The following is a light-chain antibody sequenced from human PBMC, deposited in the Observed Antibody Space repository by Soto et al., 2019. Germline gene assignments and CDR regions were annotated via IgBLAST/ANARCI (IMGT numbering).Light chain of an antibody. CDR3: QSYDSSLSGLV. CDR1: SSNIGAGYD. CDR2: GNS. Sequence: QSVLTQPPSVSGSPGQRVTISCTGSSSNIGAGYDVHWYQQVPGTAPKLLVYGNSNRPSGVPARVSGSKSGTSASLAITGLQAEDEADYHCQSYDSSLSGLVFGGGTKLTVL. V-gene: IGLV1-40*01. J-gene: IGLJ3*02.